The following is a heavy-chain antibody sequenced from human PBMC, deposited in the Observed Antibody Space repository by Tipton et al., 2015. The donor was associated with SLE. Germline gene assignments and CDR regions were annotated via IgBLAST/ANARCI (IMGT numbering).Heavy chain of an antibody. CDR3: AIGRCSSTSCYVAPYGLDV. D-gene: IGHD2-2*01. CDR1: GASISSGAIY. CDR2: ISYSGGT. V-gene: IGHV4-31*03. J-gene: IGHJ6*02. Sequence: TLSLNCSVFGASISSGAIYWSWFRHHPGKGLEWIGYISYSGGTYYNPTLKSRVTLSVDTSKNQFSLKLSYVTAADTAVYYCAIGRCSSTSCYVAPYGLDVRGQGTTVTVSS.